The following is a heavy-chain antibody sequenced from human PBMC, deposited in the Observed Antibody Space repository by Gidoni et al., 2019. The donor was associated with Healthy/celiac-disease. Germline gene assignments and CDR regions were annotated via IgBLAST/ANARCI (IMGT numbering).Heavy chain of an antibody. D-gene: IGHD4-4*01. CDR2: SNDSGST. CDR3: ARGSRQKSNYGRRYYFDH. J-gene: IGHJ4*02. CDR1: GGSFSGYY. V-gene: IGHV4-34*01. Sequence: VQLQQWGAGLLKPSDTLSLTCAVYGGSFSGYYWGWIRQPPGKGLEWIGESNDSGSTNYTPSLKGRVTISVDTSKNQFSLKLRSVTAADTAVYYCARGSRQKSNYGRRYYFDHWGQGTLVTVSS.